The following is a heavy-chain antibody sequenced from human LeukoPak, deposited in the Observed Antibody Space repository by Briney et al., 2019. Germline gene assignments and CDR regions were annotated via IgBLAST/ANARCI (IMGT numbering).Heavy chain of an antibody. V-gene: IGHV1-18*01. J-gene: IGHJ4*02. D-gene: IGHD3-22*01. CDR1: GYTFTTYG. CDR2: INSYNGNT. Sequence: ASVKVSGKASGYTFTTYGISWVRQAPGQGLEWLGWINSYNGNTNYAQKFQGRVTMTTDTSTTTAYMDLGSLRSDDTALYYCARNRQGLDSSGYSYFDYWGQGTLVTVSS. CDR3: ARNRQGLDSSGYSYFDY.